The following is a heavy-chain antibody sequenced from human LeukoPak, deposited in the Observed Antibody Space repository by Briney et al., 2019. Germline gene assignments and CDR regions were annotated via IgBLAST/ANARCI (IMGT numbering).Heavy chain of an antibody. Sequence: GGSLRLSCGASGFTFSGYWMSWVRQAPGKGLERVANIKQDGSETYYVDSVKGRFTISRDNAKNSLYLQMNSLRAEDTALYYCAKDTRFGSGSYFDYWGQGTLVTVSS. V-gene: IGHV3-7*03. CDR2: IKQDGSET. CDR3: AKDTRFGSGSYFDY. CDR1: GFTFSGYW. J-gene: IGHJ4*02. D-gene: IGHD1-26*01.